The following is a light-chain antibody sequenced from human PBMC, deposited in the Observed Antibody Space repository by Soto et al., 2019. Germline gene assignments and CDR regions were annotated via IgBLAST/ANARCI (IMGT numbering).Light chain of an antibody. CDR3: QQLNSYPIT. CDR1: QDIGNF. V-gene: IGKV1-9*01. CDR2: AAS. J-gene: IGKJ5*01. Sequence: DIQITQSPSSLSAFLGDRFTITCRASQDIGNFLAWYQQKPGKAPKLLIYAASTLQSGVPSRFSGSGSGTDFTLTISSLQPEDFATYFCQQLNSYPITFGQGTRLEIK.